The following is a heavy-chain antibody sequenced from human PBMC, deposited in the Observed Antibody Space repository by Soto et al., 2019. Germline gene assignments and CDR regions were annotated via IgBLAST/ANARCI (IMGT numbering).Heavy chain of an antibody. CDR3: ARSYSSFLDY. CDR2: IYYSGST. V-gene: IGHV4-39*01. J-gene: IGHJ4*02. CDR1: GGSISSSSYY. D-gene: IGHD6-6*01. Sequence: QLQLQESGPGLVKPSETLSLTCTVSGGSISSSSYYWGWIRQTPGKGLEWIGSIYYSGSTYYNPSLKSRLTISVGTSKNQFSLKLSCVTAADTAVYYCARSYSSFLDYWGQGTLVTVSS.